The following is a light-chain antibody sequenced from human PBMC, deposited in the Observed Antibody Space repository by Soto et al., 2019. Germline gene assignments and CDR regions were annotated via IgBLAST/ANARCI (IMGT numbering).Light chain of an antibody. CDR1: QSVSSSY. V-gene: IGKV3-20*01. CDR2: GAS. CDR3: QQYNNWPRT. Sequence: EIVLTQSPGTLSLSPGERATLSCRASQSVSSSYLAWYQQKPCQAPRLLISGASGRATGIPVRFSSSGSETDFTLTISRLEPEDFAVYYCQQYNNWPRTFGQGTKVDIK. J-gene: IGKJ1*01.